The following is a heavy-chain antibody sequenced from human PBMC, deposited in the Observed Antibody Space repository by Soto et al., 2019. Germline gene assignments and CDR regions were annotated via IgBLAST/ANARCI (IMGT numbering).Heavy chain of an antibody. V-gene: IGHV4-34*01. CDR2: INHSGST. D-gene: IGHD3-10*01. CDR1: GGSFSGYY. CDR3: ARERQPYYYGSGAWWFDP. Sequence: PSETLSLTCAVYGGSFSGYYWSWIRQPPGKGLEWIGEINHSGSTNYNPSLKSRVTISVDTSKNQFSLKLSYVTAADTALFYCARERQPYYYGSGAWWFDPWGQGTLVTVSS. J-gene: IGHJ5*02.